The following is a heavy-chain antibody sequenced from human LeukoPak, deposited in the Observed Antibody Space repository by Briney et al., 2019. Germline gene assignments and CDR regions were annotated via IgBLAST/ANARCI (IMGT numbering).Heavy chain of an antibody. CDR3: ARGHDDFWSGYSTSGMDV. V-gene: IGHV1-2*02. CDR1: RYTFTGYY. Sequence: ASGRVSCKASRYTFTGYYMHWVRQAPGQGLEWMGWINPNSGGTNYTQKFPGRVTMTRDTSTSTAYMELSRLRSDDTAVYYCARGHDDFWSGYSTSGMDVWGQGTTVTVSS. D-gene: IGHD3-3*01. J-gene: IGHJ6*02. CDR2: INPNSGGT.